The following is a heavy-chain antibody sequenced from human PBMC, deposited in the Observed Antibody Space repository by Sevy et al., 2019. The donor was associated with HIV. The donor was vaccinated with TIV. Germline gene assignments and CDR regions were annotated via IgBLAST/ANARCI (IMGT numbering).Heavy chain of an antibody. D-gene: IGHD1-26*01. J-gene: IGHJ3*02. CDR1: GFTFNTYD. CDR2: ISYDGSNK. CDR3: ARDDLVGAMIGAFDI. V-gene: IGHV3-30*03. Sequence: GGSLRLSCAASGFTFNTYDMHWVRQAPGKGLEWVALISYDGSNKYYADSVKGRFTMSRDNSKNTLYLQMNSLRAEDTAVYYCARDDLVGAMIGAFDIWGQGTMVTASS.